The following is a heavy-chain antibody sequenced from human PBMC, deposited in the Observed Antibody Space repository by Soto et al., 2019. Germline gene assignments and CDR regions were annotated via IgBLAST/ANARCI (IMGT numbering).Heavy chain of an antibody. J-gene: IGHJ6*03. CDR1: GFTFSGSA. V-gene: IGHV3-73*01. CDR3: SRQASDFWSGKPQYYMDV. D-gene: IGHD3-3*01. Sequence: EVQLVESGGGLVQPGGSLKLSCAASGFTFSGSAMHWVRQASGKGLAWVGRIRSKGNNYATAYGASLKGRFTISRDDSKNTAYLQMNSLNTEDTAVYYCSRQASDFWSGKPQYYMDVWGKGTTVTVSS. CDR2: IRSKGNNYAT.